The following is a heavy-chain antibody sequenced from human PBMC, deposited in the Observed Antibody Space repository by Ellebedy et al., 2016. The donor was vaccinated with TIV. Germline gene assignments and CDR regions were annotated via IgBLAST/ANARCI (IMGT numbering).Heavy chain of an antibody. CDR1: GYTFTSYY. D-gene: IGHD1-14*01. J-gene: IGHJ4*02. CDR2: ISWNSGSI. Sequence: SXKASGYTFTSYYMHWVRQAPGKGLEWVSGISWNSGSIGYADSVKGRFTISRDNAKNSLYLQMNSLRAEDTALYYCAIGSVVPTGWGQGTLVTVSS. CDR3: AIGSVVPTG. V-gene: IGHV3-9*01.